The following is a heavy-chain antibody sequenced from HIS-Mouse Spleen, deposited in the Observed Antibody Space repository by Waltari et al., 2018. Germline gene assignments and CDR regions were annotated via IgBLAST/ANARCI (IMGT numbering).Heavy chain of an antibody. CDR2: ISAYNGNT. CDR1: GYTFTSYG. V-gene: IGHV1-18*01. CDR3: ARALHDYSNFDAFDI. J-gene: IGHJ3*02. D-gene: IGHD4-4*01. Sequence: QVQLVQSGAEVKKPGASVKVSCKASGYTFTSYGITWLRQAPGQGLEWMGWISAYNGNTNYAQKLQGRVTMTTDTSTSTAYMELRSLRSDDTAVYYCARALHDYSNFDAFDIWGQGTMVTVSS.